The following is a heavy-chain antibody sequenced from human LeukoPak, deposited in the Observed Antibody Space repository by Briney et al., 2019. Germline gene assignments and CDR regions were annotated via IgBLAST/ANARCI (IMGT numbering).Heavy chain of an antibody. CDR3: ARVRGGGSYFDY. V-gene: IGHV1-46*01. J-gene: IGHJ4*02. CDR1: GYTFTSYY. D-gene: IGHD1-26*01. CDR2: INPSGGST. Sequence: ASVKVSCKASGYTFTSYYMHLVRQAPGQGLEWMGIINPSGGSTSYTQKLQDRVIMTRDTSTSTVYMELSSLGSKDTAVYYCARVRGGGSYFDYWGQGTLVTVSS.